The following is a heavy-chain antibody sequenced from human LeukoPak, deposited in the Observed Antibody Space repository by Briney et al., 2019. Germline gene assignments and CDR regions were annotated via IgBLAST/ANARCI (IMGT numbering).Heavy chain of an antibody. CDR3: ARWYCSSTSCYAGAFDM. J-gene: IGHJ3*02. CDR2: ISPYNDYT. Sequence: ASVKVSCKASGYIFTNYGISWVRQAPGQGVEWIGWISPYNDYTNYAQKLQGRVTMNTDTYTSTGYMELRSLRSDDTAVYYYARWYCSSTSCYAGAFDMWGQGTMVTVSS. V-gene: IGHV1-18*04. D-gene: IGHD2-2*01. CDR1: GYIFTNYG.